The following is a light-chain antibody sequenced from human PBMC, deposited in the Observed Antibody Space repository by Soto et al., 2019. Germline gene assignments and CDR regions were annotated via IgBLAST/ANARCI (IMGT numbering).Light chain of an antibody. J-gene: IGKJ4*01. CDR1: QSVSNNY. CDR2: GAS. Sequence: EIVFTQSPGTLSLSPGERATLSCRASQSVSNNYLAWYQQKPGQAPRLLIYGASNRATGIPDRFSASGSGSDFTLTISRLQADDLAVYYCQQYYSSPLTFGGGTKVDIK. CDR3: QQYYSSPLT. V-gene: IGKV3-20*01.